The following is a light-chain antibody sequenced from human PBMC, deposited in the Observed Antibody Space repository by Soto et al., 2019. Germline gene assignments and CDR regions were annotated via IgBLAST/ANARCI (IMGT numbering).Light chain of an antibody. J-gene: IGKJ4*01. Sequence: DIQMTQSPSALSTSVVDRVTISCRASQGISSRFAWYQQKAGKAPKLLIYKASGLQSGVPSRFSGSGSGTEFTLIISSLQPDDFATYYCQQYARNPLTFGGGTKVDIK. V-gene: IGKV1-5*03. CDR3: QQYARNPLT. CDR1: QGISSR. CDR2: KAS.